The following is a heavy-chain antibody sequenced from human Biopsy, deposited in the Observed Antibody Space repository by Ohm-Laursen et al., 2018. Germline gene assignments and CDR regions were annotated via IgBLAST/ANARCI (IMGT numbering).Heavy chain of an antibody. CDR3: ARNVRLEMTDHSGVTPYSHYFAIDA. V-gene: IGHV3-11*01. D-gene: IGHD1-1*01. J-gene: IGHJ6*02. CDR2: IRHDATNK. CDR1: GFTFTNYD. Sequence: SLRLSCAASGFTFTNYDMSWVRHAPGKGLEWVALIRHDATNKYYADSVRGRSFISRDDAKNSLSLEMSSLRADDTALYFCARNVRLEMTDHSGVTPYSHYFAIDAWGRGTTVTVSS.